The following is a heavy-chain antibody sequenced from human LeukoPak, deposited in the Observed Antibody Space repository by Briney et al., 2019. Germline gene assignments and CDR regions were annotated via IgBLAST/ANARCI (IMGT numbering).Heavy chain of an antibody. D-gene: IGHD1-26*01. CDR1: GGTFSSYA. V-gene: IGHV1-69*04. CDR2: IIPILGIA. CDR3: ASAYSGSYFRDY. J-gene: IGHJ4*02. Sequence: GASVKVSRKASGGTFSSYAISWVRQAPGQGLEWMGRIIPILGIANYAQKFQGRVTITADKSTSTAYMELSSLRSEDTAVYYCASAYSGSYFRDYWGQGTLVTVSS.